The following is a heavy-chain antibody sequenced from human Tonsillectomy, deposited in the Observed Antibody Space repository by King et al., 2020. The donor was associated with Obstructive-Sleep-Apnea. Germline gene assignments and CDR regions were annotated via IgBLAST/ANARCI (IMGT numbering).Heavy chain of an antibody. V-gene: IGHV4-34*01. CDR1: GGSFSGYY. CDR2: INHSGST. CDR3: ARVDQFYLDY. J-gene: IGHJ4*02. Sequence: VQLQQWGAGLLKPSETLSLTCAVYGGSFSGYYWSWIRQPPGKGLEWIGEINHSGSTNYNPSVKSRVTISVDTSKNQFSLKLSPVTAADTAVYYCARVDQFYLDYWGQGTLVTVSS.